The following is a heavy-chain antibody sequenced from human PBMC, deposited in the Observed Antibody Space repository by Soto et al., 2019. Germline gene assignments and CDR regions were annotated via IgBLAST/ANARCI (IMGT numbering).Heavy chain of an antibody. CDR2: ISSNGGST. D-gene: IGHD6-19*01. Sequence: GGSLRLSCSASGFTFSSYAMHWGRQAPGKGLEYVSAISSNGGSTYYADSVKGRFTISRDNSKNTLYLQMSSLRAEDTAVYYCVRIAVAGTISFDYWGQGTLVTVSS. V-gene: IGHV3-64D*06. CDR3: VRIAVAGTISFDY. J-gene: IGHJ4*02. CDR1: GFTFSSYA.